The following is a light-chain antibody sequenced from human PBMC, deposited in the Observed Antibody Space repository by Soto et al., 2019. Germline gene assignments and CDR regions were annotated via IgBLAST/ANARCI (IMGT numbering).Light chain of an antibody. CDR2: EVS. Sequence: QSALTQPASVSGSPGQSITISCTGSSSDVGAYNYVSWYQQHPGKVPELLIYEVSDRPSGISNRFSGSKSGNTASLTISGLQAEDDADYYCTSYTRRSTYVFGTGTKLTVL. J-gene: IGLJ1*01. CDR1: SSDVGAYNY. V-gene: IGLV2-14*01. CDR3: TSYTRRSTYV.